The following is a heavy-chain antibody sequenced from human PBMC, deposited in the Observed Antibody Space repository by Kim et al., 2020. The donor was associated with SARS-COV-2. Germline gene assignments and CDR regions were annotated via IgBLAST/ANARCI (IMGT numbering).Heavy chain of an antibody. CDR3: ARDLPGSRAFGI. J-gene: IGHJ3*02. D-gene: IGHD7-27*01. V-gene: IGHV6-1*01. Sequence: DYAVSVKSRMTINADASKNQFSLQLNSVTPEDTAVYYCARDLPGSRAFGIWGQGTMVTVSS.